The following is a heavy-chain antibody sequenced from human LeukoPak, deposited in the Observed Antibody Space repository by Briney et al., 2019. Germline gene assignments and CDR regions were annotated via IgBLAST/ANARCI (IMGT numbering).Heavy chain of an antibody. CDR1: GFTFSSYG. Sequence: GGSLRLSCAASGFTFSSYGMHWVRQAPGKGLEWVAFIRYDGSNKYYADSVKGRFTISRDNSKNTLYLQMNGLRAEDTAVYYCAKIHPIWIQLWGSYYYYGMDVWGQGTTVTVSS. J-gene: IGHJ6*02. V-gene: IGHV3-30*02. D-gene: IGHD5-18*01. CDR2: IRYDGSNK. CDR3: AKIHPIWIQLWGSYYYYGMDV.